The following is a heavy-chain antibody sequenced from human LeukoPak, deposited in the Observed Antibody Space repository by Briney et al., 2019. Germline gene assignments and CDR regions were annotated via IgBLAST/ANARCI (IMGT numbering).Heavy chain of an antibody. CDR3: AKEYCSNSVCHSLDY. CDR1: GLTFSSSW. J-gene: IGHJ4*02. D-gene: IGHD2-8*01. Sequence: GGSLRLSCAVSGLTFSSSWMDWVRQAPGKGLEWVASINPDGNKKYSADSVKGRFTFSRDNSKNTLYLQMNSLRAEDTAVYYCAKEYCSNSVCHSLDYWGQGTLVTVSS. V-gene: IGHV3-7*01. CDR2: INPDGNKK.